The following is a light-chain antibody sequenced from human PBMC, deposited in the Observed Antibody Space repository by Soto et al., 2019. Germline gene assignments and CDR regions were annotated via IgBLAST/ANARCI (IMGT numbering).Light chain of an antibody. J-gene: IGKJ1*01. CDR1: HSVSPW. CDR3: QQYSRSST. V-gene: IGKV1-5*03. Sequence: DIRMTQSPSTLSASVGGRVTITCRASHSVSPWLAWYQQKPGKAPKLLIYRTSSLQNGVPARFSGRGSGTDFFLTNSNLQPDDFATYYCQQYSRSSTFGQGPRVELK. CDR2: RTS.